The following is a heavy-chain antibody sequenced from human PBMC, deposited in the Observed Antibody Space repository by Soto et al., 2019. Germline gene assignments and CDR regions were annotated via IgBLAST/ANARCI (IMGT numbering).Heavy chain of an antibody. CDR1: VFSLGNDGMG. CDR3: ARIFGAGWSGGFRYYGMDV. Sequence: QVPVKASGPVLMKTTEALTLTCAVSVFSLGNDGMGVTGIRQTPGRALEWLAHIFPTDEKSYSPTLKSRLVISKDTSKGQVVLTMTNVNPLDTATYYCARIFGAGWSGGFRYYGMDVWGQGTAVTVSS. D-gene: IGHD6-19*01. CDR2: IFPTDEK. J-gene: IGHJ6*02. V-gene: IGHV2-26*01.